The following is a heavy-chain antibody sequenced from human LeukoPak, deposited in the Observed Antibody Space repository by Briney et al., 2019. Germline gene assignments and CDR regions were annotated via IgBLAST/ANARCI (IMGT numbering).Heavy chain of an antibody. Sequence: PGGSLRLSCAASGFTFSSYGMHWVRQAPGKGLGWVAVISYDGSNKYYADSVKGRFTISRDNSKNTLYLQMNSLRAEDTAVYYCAKEQQLPLYYYYGMDVWGQGTTVTVSS. CDR1: GFTFSSYG. D-gene: IGHD6-13*01. J-gene: IGHJ6*02. CDR2: ISYDGSNK. V-gene: IGHV3-30*18. CDR3: AKEQQLPLYYYYGMDV.